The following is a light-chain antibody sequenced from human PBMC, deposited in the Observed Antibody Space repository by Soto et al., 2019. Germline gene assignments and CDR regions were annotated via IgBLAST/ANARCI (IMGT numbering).Light chain of an antibody. CDR1: QSISSPY. J-gene: IGKJ5*01. CDR2: GAS. V-gene: IGKV3-11*01. CDR3: QQRSNWPPEIT. Sequence: EVVLTQSPATLSLSPGERATLSCRASQSISSPYLAWYQQKPGQAPRLLIYGASNRATGVPARFSGSGSGTDFTLTVSSLEPEDFALYYCQQRSNWPPEITFGQGTRLEIK.